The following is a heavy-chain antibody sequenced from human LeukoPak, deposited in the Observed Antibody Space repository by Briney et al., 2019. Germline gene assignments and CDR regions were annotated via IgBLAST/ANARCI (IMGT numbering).Heavy chain of an antibody. CDR2: INPNSGGT. D-gene: IGHD3-3*01. CDR1: GYTFTSYY. V-gene: IGHV1-2*02. CDR3: ARSGGYYDFWSGWDAFDI. Sequence: ASVKVSCKASGYTFTSYYMHWVRQAPGQGLEWMGWINPNSGGTNYAQKFQGRVTMTRDTSISTAYMELSRLRSDDTAVYYCARSGGYYDFWSGWDAFDIWGQGTMVTVSS. J-gene: IGHJ3*02.